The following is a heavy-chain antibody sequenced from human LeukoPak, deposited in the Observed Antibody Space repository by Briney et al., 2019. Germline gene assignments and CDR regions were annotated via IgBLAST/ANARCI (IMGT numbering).Heavy chain of an antibody. CDR2: ISSSGSTI. CDR1: GFTFDDYG. CDR3: ARDLGGSGSYYGDWFDP. J-gene: IGHJ5*02. V-gene: IGHV3-48*03. D-gene: IGHD3-10*01. Sequence: GGSLRLSCAASGFTFDDYGMSWVRQAPGKGLEWVSYISSSGSTIYYADSVKGRFTISRDNAKNSLYLQMNSLRAEDTAVYYCARDLGGSGSYYGDWFDPWGQGTLVTVSS.